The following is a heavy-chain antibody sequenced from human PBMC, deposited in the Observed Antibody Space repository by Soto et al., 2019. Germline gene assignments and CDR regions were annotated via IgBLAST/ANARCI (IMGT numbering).Heavy chain of an antibody. Sequence: GGSLRLSCAASGFTFSSYAMHWVRQAPGKGLEWVAVISYDGSNKYYADSVKGRFTISRDNSKNTLYLQMNSLRAEDTAVYYCAREWWEQTPRPYYYYGMDVWGQGTTVTVSS. D-gene: IGHD1-26*01. V-gene: IGHV3-30-3*01. CDR2: ISYDGSNK. CDR3: AREWWEQTPRPYYYYGMDV. J-gene: IGHJ6*02. CDR1: GFTFSSYA.